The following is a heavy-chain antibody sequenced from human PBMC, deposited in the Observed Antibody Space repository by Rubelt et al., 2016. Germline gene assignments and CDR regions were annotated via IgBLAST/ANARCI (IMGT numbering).Heavy chain of an antibody. V-gene: IGHV4-59*01. CDR1: GGSIGTYY. J-gene: IGHJ6*02. D-gene: IGHD2-8*01. CDR2: IYYSGST. CDR3: ARQMLTNYYYYGMDV. Sequence: QVQLQESGPGLVKPSETLSLTCTVSGGSIGTYYWSWIRQPPGKGLEWIGYIYYSGSTNYNPSLKIRVTISVDTSKNQFSLKLSSVTAADTAVYFCARQMLTNYYYYGMDVWGQGTTVSVSS.